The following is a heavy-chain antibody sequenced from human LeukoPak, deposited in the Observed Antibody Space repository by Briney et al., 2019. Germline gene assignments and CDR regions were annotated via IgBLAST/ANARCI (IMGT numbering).Heavy chain of an antibody. CDR3: ARGTPPPFPPIAAAADY. V-gene: IGHV4-30-4*01. J-gene: IGHJ4*02. D-gene: IGHD6-13*01. CDR1: GGSISSGDYY. CDR2: IYYSGST. Sequence: PSETLSLTCTVSGGSISSGDYYWSWIRQPPGKGLEWIGYIYYSGSTYYNPSLKSRVTISVDTSKNQFSLKLSSVTAADTAVYYCARGTPPPFPPIAAAADYWGQGTLVTVSS.